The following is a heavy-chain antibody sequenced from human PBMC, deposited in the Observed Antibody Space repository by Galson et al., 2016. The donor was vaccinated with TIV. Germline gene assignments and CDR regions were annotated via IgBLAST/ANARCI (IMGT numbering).Heavy chain of an antibody. CDR3: ARGGGHYDSSGYNV. CDR1: GGTFSSYA. CDR2: IIGIFGPP. J-gene: IGHJ4*02. Sequence: SVKVSCKASGGTFSSYAISWVRQAPGQGLEWMGRIIGIFGPPNYAQKFQGRVTISADEFMSTAYMELSNLRSEDTAVYYCARGGGHYDSSGYNVWGQGTLVTVSS. D-gene: IGHD3-22*01. V-gene: IGHV1-69*13.